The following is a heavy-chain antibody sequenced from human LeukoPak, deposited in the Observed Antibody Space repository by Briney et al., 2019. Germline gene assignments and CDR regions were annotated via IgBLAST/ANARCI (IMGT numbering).Heavy chain of an antibody. CDR3: AKGSVNYDILTGSYFDS. V-gene: IGHV3-23*01. CDR1: GFTFNTYA. D-gene: IGHD3-9*01. CDR2: ISGSGGNT. J-gene: IGHJ4*01. Sequence: GGSLRLSCAASGFTFNTYAMNWVRQAPGKGLEWVSSISGSGGNTYYAESVKDRFTISRDNSKYTVSLQMDSLRAEDRAVYYCAKGSVNYDILTGSYFDSWGQGPLVSVSS.